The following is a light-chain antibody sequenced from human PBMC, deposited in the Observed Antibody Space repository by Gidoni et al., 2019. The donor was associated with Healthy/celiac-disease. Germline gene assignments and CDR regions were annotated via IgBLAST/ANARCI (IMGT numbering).Light chain of an antibody. CDR3: QAWDSSTDVV. CDR1: KLGDKY. CDR2: QDS. J-gene: IGLJ2*01. V-gene: IGLV3-1*01. Sequence: SYELTQPPSVSVSPGQTASITCSGDKLGDKYACWYQQKPGQYHVLVIYQDSKRPSGIPERFSGSNSGNTATLTISGTQAMDEADYYCQAWDSSTDVVFGGGTKLTVL.